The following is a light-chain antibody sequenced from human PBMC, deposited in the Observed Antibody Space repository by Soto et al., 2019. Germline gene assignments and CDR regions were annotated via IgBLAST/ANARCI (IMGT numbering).Light chain of an antibody. CDR1: QSVSSSY. V-gene: IGKV3-20*01. Sequence: ELVLTQSPGTLSLSPGERATLSCRASQSVSSSYLAWYQQKPGQAPRLLIYGASSRATGIPDRFSGSGSGTDWTLTISRLDPEDFAVYYCQKYGSSGYTFGQGTKLEIK. CDR3: QKYGSSGYT. J-gene: IGKJ2*01. CDR2: GAS.